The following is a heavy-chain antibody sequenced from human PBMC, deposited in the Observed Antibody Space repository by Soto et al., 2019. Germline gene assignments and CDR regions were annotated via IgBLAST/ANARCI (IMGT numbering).Heavy chain of an antibody. CDR2: ISAYNGNT. V-gene: IGHV1-18*01. Sequence: ASVKVSCKASGYTFTSYGISWVRQAPGQGLEWMGWISAYNGNTNYAQKLQGRVTMTTDTSTSTAYMELRSLRSDDTAVYYCARSRARRAAAGTGPYYFDYWGQGTLVTVSS. CDR1: GYTFTSYG. J-gene: IGHJ4*02. D-gene: IGHD6-13*01. CDR3: ARSRARRAAAGTGPYYFDY.